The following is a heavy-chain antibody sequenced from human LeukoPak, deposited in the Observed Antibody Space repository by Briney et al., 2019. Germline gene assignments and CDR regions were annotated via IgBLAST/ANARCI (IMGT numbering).Heavy chain of an antibody. CDR1: GFNFSSYA. CDR3: AKDRSLVPAALNY. CDR2: ISGSGDTT. J-gene: IGHJ4*02. V-gene: IGHV3-23*01. D-gene: IGHD2-2*01. Sequence: GGSLRLSCAASGFNFSSYAMTWVRQAPGKGLECVSGISGSGDTTYYADSVKGRFTISRDNSKNTLYLQMNSLRAEDTAIYYCAKDRSLVPAALNYWGQGTLLTVSS.